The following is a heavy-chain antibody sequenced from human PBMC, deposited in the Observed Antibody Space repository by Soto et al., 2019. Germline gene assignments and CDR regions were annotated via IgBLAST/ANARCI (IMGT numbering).Heavy chain of an antibody. CDR1: GDSVSSNSAG. V-gene: IGHV6-1*01. CDR3: ARDSFHYSGSGSFLDY. Sequence: SQTLSLTCAISGDSVSSNSAGWNWIRQSPSRGLEWLGRTYYRSKWSNDYALSVKSRITINPDTSMNQFSLQLNSVSPEDTAVYYCARDSFHYSGSGSFLDYWGQGMLVTVSS. CDR2: TYYRSKWSN. J-gene: IGHJ4*02. D-gene: IGHD3-10*01.